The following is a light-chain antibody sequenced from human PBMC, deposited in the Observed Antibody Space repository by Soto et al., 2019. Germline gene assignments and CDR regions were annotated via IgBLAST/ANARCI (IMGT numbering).Light chain of an antibody. Sequence: IVLTQSPATLSVSPGGRATLPCRARQGLXGTFAWYQGKPGQAPRILXAGASTMATSCPARFSGSGSGTDFTLTISRLEPEDFAVYYCQQYENATSTFGQGTRLEIK. CDR3: QQYENATST. V-gene: IGKV3-15*01. CDR1: QGLXGT. J-gene: IGKJ5*01. CDR2: GAS.